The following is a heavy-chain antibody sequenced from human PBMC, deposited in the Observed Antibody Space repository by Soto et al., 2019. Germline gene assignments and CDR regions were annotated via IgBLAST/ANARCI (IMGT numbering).Heavy chain of an antibody. CDR2: MNTNSGNT. V-gene: IGHV1-8*01. J-gene: IGHJ5*02. D-gene: IGHD2-2*01. CDR3: ARDPGVPAAIPWFDP. CDR1: GYTFTSYD. Sequence: ASVKVSCKASGYTFTSYDINWVRQATGQGLEWMGWMNTNSGNTDYAQKFQGRVTMTRNTSTSTAYMELSSLRSDDTAVYYCARDPGVPAAIPWFDPWGQGTLVTVSS.